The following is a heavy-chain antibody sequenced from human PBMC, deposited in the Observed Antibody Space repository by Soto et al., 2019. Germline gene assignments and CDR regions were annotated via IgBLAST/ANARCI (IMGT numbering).Heavy chain of an antibody. D-gene: IGHD3-3*01. Sequence: EVQLVESGGGLVKPGGSLTLSCAASGFTLNNAWMNWVRQAPGKGLEWVGRIKSKTGGGTTDYAAPVRGRFTISRDDSKNTLYLQMNSLKTEDTGVYYCTTEPVILRFLEWDHNGMDVWGQGTTVTVSS. CDR2: IKSKTGGGTT. J-gene: IGHJ6*02. V-gene: IGHV3-15*07. CDR3: TTEPVILRFLEWDHNGMDV. CDR1: GFTLNNAW.